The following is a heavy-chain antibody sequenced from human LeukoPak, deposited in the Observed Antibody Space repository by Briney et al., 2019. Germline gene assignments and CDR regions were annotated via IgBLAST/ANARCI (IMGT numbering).Heavy chain of an antibody. CDR1: GFTFSDYY. D-gene: IGHD1-26*01. V-gene: IGHV3-11*01. Sequence: GGSLRLSCAASGFTFSDYYMSWIRQAPGKGLEWVSYISSSGSTIYYADSVKGRFTISRDNAKNSLYLQMNSLRAEDTAVYYCARDLAGGSYGPRARGAFDIWGQGTMVTVSS. CDR2: ISSSGSTI. J-gene: IGHJ3*02. CDR3: ARDLAGGSYGPRARGAFDI.